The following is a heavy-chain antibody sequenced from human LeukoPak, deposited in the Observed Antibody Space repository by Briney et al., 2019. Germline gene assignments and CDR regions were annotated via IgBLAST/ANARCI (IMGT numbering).Heavy chain of an antibody. CDR3: AKVQESYSSSWYRVPPYYFDY. Sequence: GGSLRLSCAASGFTFSSYAMSWVRQAPGKGLEWVSAISGSGGSTYYADSAKGRFTISRDNSKNTLYLQMNSLRAEDTAVYYCAKVQESYSSSWYRVPPYYFDYWGQGTLVTVSS. CDR1: GFTFSSYA. V-gene: IGHV3-23*01. J-gene: IGHJ4*02. CDR2: ISGSGGST. D-gene: IGHD6-13*01.